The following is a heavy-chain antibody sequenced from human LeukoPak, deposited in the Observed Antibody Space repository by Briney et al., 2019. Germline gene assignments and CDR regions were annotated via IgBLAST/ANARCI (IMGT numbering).Heavy chain of an antibody. D-gene: IGHD1-1*01. CDR2: IIPIFGTA. Sequence: EASVKVSCKASGGTFSSYAISWVRQAPGQGLEWMGGIIPIFGTANYAQKFQGRVTITADESTSTAYMELSSLRSEDTAVYYCAREGTGTTWGQYYYYYMDVWGKGTTVTISS. CDR1: GGTFSSYA. V-gene: IGHV1-69*13. CDR3: AREGTGTTWGQYYYYYMDV. J-gene: IGHJ6*03.